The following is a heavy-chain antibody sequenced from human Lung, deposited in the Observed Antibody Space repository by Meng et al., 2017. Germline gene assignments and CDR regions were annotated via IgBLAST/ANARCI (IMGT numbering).Heavy chain of an antibody. J-gene: IGHJ4*02. Sequence: QAPLQQLGAGLSQPSAPLSLTCVVSGGSFSDYYWSWIRQPPGKGLEWIGEINHSGSTNYNPSLESRATISVDTSQNNLSLKLSSVTAADSAVYYCARGPTTMAHDFDYWGQGTLVTVSS. D-gene: IGHD4-11*01. CDR3: ARGPTTMAHDFDY. V-gene: IGHV4-34*01. CDR1: GGSFSDYY. CDR2: INHSGST.